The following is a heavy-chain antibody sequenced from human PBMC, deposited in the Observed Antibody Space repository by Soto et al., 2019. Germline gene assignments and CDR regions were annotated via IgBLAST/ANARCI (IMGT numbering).Heavy chain of an antibody. CDR3: ARGWSSSWPY. Sequence: PSETLSLTCFVSGGSISCYSLSWIRQPPGKGLEWIAFMYDTGSTDYNPSLKSRVSTSVDTSKNQFYLKLNSVTTADTALYYCARGWSSSWPYWGKGTLVTVSS. D-gene: IGHD6-13*01. J-gene: IGHJ4*02. V-gene: IGHV4-59*01. CDR2: MYDTGST. CDR1: GGSISCYS.